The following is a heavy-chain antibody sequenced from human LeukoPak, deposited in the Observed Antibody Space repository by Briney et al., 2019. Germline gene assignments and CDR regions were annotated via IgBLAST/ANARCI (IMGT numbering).Heavy chain of an antibody. J-gene: IGHJ4*02. CDR2: ISYEGNNI. CDR1: GFTFSSYS. CDR3: AKVLSEGYLPGYYNPYDS. D-gene: IGHD3-9*01. V-gene: IGHV3-30*18. Sequence: GGSLRLSCAASGFTFSSYSMNWVRQAPGKGLEWVAVISYEGNNIYYVDSVKGRFTIARDNSKNTLYLQMNSLRAEDTAVYYCAKVLSEGYLPGYYNPYDSWGQGTLVTVSS.